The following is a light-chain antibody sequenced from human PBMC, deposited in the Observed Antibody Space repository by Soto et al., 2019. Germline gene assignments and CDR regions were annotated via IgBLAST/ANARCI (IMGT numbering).Light chain of an antibody. CDR2: DVS. CDR3: SSYTSSSPAIV. V-gene: IGLV2-14*01. J-gene: IGLJ1*01. Sequence: QSVLTQPASVSGSPGQSITISCTGTSSDVGGYNYVSWYQQHPGKAPKLMIYDVSNRPSGVSNRFSGSKSGNTASLTISGLQAEDEADYYCSSYTSSSPAIVFGTWTKVT. CDR1: SSDVGGYNY.